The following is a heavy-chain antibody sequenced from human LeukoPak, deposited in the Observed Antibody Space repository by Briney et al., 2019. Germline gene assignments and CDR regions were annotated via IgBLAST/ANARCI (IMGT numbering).Heavy chain of an antibody. J-gene: IGHJ6*03. Sequence: SETLSLTCAVYGGSFSGYYWSWIRQPPGKGLEWIGEINHSGSTNYNPSLKSRVTISVDTSKNQFSLKLSSVIAADTAVYYCAREGTRRPYYYYYMDVWGKGTTVTVSS. D-gene: IGHD1-7*01. CDR2: INHSGST. CDR1: GGSFSGYY. V-gene: IGHV4-34*01. CDR3: AREGTRRPYYYYYMDV.